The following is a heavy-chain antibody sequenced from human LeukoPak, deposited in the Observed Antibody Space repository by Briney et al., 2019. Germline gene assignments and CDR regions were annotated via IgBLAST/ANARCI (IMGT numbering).Heavy chain of an antibody. CDR1: GFTLGSHD. Sequence: GGSLRLSCTASGFTLGSHDMHWVRQTTGEGLEWVAAIASGFQTFYAGSVKGRFTVSREDAKNSLYLQMNSLRAGDTAVYYCVREARGYHYTYFAYGGQGTLVTVSS. CDR2: IASGFQT. J-gene: IGHJ4*02. CDR3: VREARGYHYTYFAY. D-gene: IGHD5-18*01. V-gene: IGHV3-13*01.